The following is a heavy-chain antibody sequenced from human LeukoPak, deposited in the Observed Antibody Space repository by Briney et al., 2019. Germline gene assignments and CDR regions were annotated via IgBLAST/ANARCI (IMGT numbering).Heavy chain of an antibody. J-gene: IGHJ4*02. CDR1: GYIFTSYW. CDR2: MYPVVSCA. CDR3: ARYPVVPAAIAYYFDY. D-gene: IGHD2-2*01. Sequence: ESLNISCQGSGYIFTSYWIVRGREMPATSLESIMIMYPVVSCARYLPSFQGQVTISADRSISTAYLHGASLRASDTAMYYCARYPVVPAAIAYYFDYWGQGTLVTVSS. V-gene: IGHV5-51*01.